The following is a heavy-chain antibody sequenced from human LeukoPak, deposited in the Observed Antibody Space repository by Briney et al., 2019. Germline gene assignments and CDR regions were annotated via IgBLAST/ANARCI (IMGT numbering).Heavy chain of an antibody. CDR1: GYTFTSYG. V-gene: IGHV1-18*01. CDR3: AKYNQYSSGWFDNWFDP. D-gene: IGHD6-19*01. J-gene: IGHJ5*02. Sequence: ASVKVSCTASGYTFTSYGISWVRQAPGQGLEWMGWISAYNGNTNYAQKLQGRVTMTTDTSTSTAYMELRSLRFDDTAVYYCAKYNQYSSGWFDNWFDPWGQGTLVTVSS. CDR2: ISAYNGNT.